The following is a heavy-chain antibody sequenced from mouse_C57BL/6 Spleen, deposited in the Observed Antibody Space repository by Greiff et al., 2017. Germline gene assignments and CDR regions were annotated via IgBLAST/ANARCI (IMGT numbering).Heavy chain of an antibody. Sequence: QVQLQQSGAELVRPGTSVKLSCKASGYTFTSYWMHWVKQRPGQGLEWIGVIDPSDSYTNYNQKFKGKATLTVDTSSSPAYMQLSSLTSEDSAVYYCARESPGTGGQGTTLTVSS. V-gene: IGHV1-59*01. CDR3: ARESPGT. CDR2: IDPSDSYT. D-gene: IGHD4-1*01. CDR1: GYTFTSYW. J-gene: IGHJ2*01.